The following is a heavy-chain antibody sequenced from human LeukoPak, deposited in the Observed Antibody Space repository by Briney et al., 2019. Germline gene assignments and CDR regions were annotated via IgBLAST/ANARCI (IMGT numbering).Heavy chain of an antibody. CDR1: GYTLTSNN. CDR3: ARDTGSYSASS. CDR2: IYPSSGYT. Sequence: GASVKVSCKASGYTLTSNNMHWARQAPGQGLEWMGIIYPSSGYTRYAQKFQGRVTLTRDTSTSTVYMELSSLRSEDTAMYYCARDTGSYSASSWGQGTLVTVSS. D-gene: IGHD1-26*01. J-gene: IGHJ5*02. V-gene: IGHV1-46*01.